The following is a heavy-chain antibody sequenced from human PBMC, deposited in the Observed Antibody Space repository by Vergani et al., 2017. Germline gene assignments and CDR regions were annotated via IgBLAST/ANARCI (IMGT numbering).Heavy chain of an antibody. D-gene: IGHD1-26*01. CDR3: SWGGGSYGYFDY. V-gene: IGHV3-49*05. J-gene: IGHJ4*02. Sequence: VQLQQWGAGLLKPSETLSLTCAVYGGSFSGYYWSWIRQAPGKGLEWVGFIRSKAYGGTTEYAASVKGRFTISRDDSKSIAYLQMNGLKTEDAAVYYCSWGGGSYGYFDYWGQGTLVTVSS. CDR1: GGSFSGYY. CDR2: IRSKAYGGTT.